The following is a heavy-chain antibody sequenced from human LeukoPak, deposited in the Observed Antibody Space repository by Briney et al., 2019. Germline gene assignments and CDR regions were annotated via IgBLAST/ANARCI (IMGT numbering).Heavy chain of an antibody. Sequence: ASVKVSCKASGYTFTGYYMHWVRQAPGQGLEWMGWINPNSGGTNHAQKFQGRVTMTRETSISTAYMELSRLRSDDTAVYYCASDRYSGYDFDYWGQGTLVAVSS. CDR2: INPNSGGT. V-gene: IGHV1-2*02. D-gene: IGHD5-12*01. CDR1: GYTFTGYY. J-gene: IGHJ4*02. CDR3: ASDRYSGYDFDY.